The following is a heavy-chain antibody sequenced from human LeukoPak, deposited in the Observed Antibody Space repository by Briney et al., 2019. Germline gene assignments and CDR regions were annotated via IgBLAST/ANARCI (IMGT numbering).Heavy chain of an antibody. D-gene: IGHD3-22*01. CDR1: GFTFDDYT. CDR2: ISWDGGST. CDR3: ARGGVVVTNGAFDI. V-gene: IGHV3-43*01. J-gene: IGHJ3*02. Sequence: PGGSLRLSCAASGFTFDDYTMHWVRRAPGNGLEWVSLISWDGGSTYYADSVKGRFTISRDNSKNSLYLQMNSLRTEDTALYYCARGGVVVTNGAFDIWGQGTMVTVSS.